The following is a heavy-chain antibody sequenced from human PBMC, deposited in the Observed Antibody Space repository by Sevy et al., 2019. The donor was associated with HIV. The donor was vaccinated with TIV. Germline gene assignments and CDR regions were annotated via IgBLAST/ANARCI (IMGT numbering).Heavy chain of an antibody. CDR1: GFNFGSHA. Sequence: GGSLRLSCAASGFNFGSHAMHWVRQAPGKGLDWVAVISSDGNSQYSADSVKGRFTNSRDNSKNTPYLQMDSLRVEDTAVYYCARDLISGSYSQSLDYWGQGTLVTVSS. CDR2: ISSDGNSQ. V-gene: IGHV3-30*04. CDR3: ARDLISGSYSQSLDY. J-gene: IGHJ4*02. D-gene: IGHD1-26*01.